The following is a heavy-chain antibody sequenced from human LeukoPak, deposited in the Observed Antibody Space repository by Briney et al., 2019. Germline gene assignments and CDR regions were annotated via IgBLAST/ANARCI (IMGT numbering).Heavy chain of an antibody. V-gene: IGHV1-69*13. D-gene: IGHD2-15*01. Sequence: GASVKVSCKASGGTFSSYAISWVRQAPGQGLEWMGGIIPIFGTANYAQKFQGRVTITADESTSTAYMELSSLRSEDTAVYYCARDQRLLPPGMPLHYYYYYMDVWGKGTTVTVSS. CDR2: IIPIFGTA. CDR3: ARDQRLLPPGMPLHYYYYYMDV. CDR1: GGTFSSYA. J-gene: IGHJ6*03.